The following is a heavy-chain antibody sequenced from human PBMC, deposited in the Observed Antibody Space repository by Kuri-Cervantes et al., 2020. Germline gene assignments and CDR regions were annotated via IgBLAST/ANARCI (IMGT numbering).Heavy chain of an antibody. V-gene: IGHV3-23*01. CDR2: ISGSGGST. D-gene: IGHD1-26*01. CDR1: GFTFSSYA. Sequence: GESLKISCAASGFTFSSYAMSWVRQAPGKGLEWVSAISGSGGSTYYADSVKGRFTISRDNSKNTLYLQMNSLRADDTAVYYCARRVRLFAVATTTTGELDSWGQGTLVTVSS. CDR3: ARRVRLFAVATTTTGELDS. J-gene: IGHJ4*02.